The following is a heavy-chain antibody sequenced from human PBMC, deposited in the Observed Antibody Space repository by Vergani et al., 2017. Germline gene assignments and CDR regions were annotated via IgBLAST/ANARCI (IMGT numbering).Heavy chain of an antibody. J-gene: IGHJ3*02. CDR3: AKVGRSEVAGTFGAFDI. Sequence: EVQLLESGGGSAQPGESLRLSCVASGFTFTAHGLNWVCQAPGKGLEWVSGISGQNFRTHYAASVKGRFTIARDISKNTLFLHMNSLRPEDTAVYYCAKVGRSEVAGTFGAFDIWGQGTMVTVSS. V-gene: IGHV3-23*01. D-gene: IGHD6-19*01. CDR1: GFTFTAHG. CDR2: ISGQNFRT.